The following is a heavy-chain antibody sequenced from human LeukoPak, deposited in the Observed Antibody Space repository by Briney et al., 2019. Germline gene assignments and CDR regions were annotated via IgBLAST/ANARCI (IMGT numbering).Heavy chain of an antibody. Sequence: SQTLSLTCAISGDSVSSITAAWNWIRQSPSRGLEWLGRTYYRSKWYNDYAVSVRSRITINPDTSKNQFSLQLKSVTPEDTAVYYCTRQYSSGWSYYYGLDVWGQGTTVTVSS. CDR2: TYYRSKWYN. CDR3: TRQYSSGWSYYYGLDV. J-gene: IGHJ6*02. D-gene: IGHD6-19*01. CDR1: GDSVSSITAA. V-gene: IGHV6-1*01.